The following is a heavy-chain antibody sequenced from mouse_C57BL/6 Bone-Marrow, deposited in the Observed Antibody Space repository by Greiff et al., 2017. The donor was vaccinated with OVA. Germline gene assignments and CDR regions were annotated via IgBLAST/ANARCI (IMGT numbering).Heavy chain of an antibody. V-gene: IGHV2-6*01. J-gene: IGHJ3*01. CDR3: ASPGFAY. CDR2: IWGVGST. Sequence: VKLMESGSGLVAPSQSLSITCTVSGFSLTSYGVDWVRQSPGKGLEWLGVIWGVGSTNYNSALKSRLSISKDNSKSQVFLKMNSLQTDDTAMYYCASPGFAYWGQGTLVTVSA. CDR1: GFSLTSYG.